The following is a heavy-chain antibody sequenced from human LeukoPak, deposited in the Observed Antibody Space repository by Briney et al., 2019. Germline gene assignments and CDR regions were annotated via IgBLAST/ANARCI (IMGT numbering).Heavy chain of an antibody. J-gene: IGHJ5*02. Sequence: SETLSLTCTASGGSISSGSYYWSWIRQPAGKGLEWIGRIYTSGSTNYNPSLKSRVTISVDTSKNQFSLKLSSVTAADTAVYYCARDGPALDPWGQGTLVTVSS. CDR1: GGSISSGSYY. CDR2: IYTSGST. V-gene: IGHV4-61*02. CDR3: ARDGPALDP.